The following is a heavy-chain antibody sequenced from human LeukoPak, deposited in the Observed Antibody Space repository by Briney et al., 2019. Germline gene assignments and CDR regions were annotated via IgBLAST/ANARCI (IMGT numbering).Heavy chain of an antibody. D-gene: IGHD1-26*01. Sequence: GSLGLSCAASGFTFSSYWMSWVRQAPGKGLEWVGYISYSGSTNYNPSLKSRVTISVDTSKNQFSLKLSSVTAADTAVYYCARERRSGTYFYFDYWGQGTLVTVSS. CDR3: ARERRSGTYFYFDY. V-gene: IGHV4-59*01. CDR2: ISYSGST. CDR1: GFTFSSYW. J-gene: IGHJ4*02.